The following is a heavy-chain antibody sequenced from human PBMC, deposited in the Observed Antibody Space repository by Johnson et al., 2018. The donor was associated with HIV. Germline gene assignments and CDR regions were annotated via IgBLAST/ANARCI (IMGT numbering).Heavy chain of an antibody. CDR1: GFTVRSNY. V-gene: IGHV3-66*02. J-gene: IGHJ3*02. CDR2: IYSGGRS. CDR3: APRGRVGGSYDDAFDI. Sequence: VQLVESGGGLVQPGGSLRLSCVASGFTVRSNYMSWVRQAPGKGLEWVSVIYSGGRSYYADSVKGRLTLSRDNSNNTLYLQMNSLRAEDTAVYYCAPRGRVGGSYDDAFDIWGQGTKVTVSS. D-gene: IGHD1-26*01.